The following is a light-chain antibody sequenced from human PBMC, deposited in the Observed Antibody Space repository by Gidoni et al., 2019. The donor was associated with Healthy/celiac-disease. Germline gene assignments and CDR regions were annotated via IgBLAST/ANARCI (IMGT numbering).Light chain of an antibody. Sequence: EIVLTQSPATLSLSPGERATLTCRASQSVSSYLAWYQQKPGQAPRLLIYDASNRATGIPARFSGSGSGTDVTLTISSREPEDFAVYYCQQRSNWPLFTFXPXTKVEIK. CDR1: QSVSSY. CDR2: DAS. J-gene: IGKJ3*01. V-gene: IGKV3-11*01. CDR3: QQRSNWPLFT.